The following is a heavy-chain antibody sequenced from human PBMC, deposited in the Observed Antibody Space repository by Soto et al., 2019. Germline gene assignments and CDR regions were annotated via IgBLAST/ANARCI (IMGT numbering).Heavy chain of an antibody. CDR3: GTISGPPA. J-gene: IGHJ5*02. CDR2: ISGSGGST. Sequence: EVQLLESGGGLVQPGGSLRLSCAASGFTLSSYAMSWVRQAPGKGLEWVSGISGSGGSTYYADSVKGRCTISRDNSKNTLYLQMHSLRADDTAAYYCGTISGPPAWGQGTLVTVSS. CDR1: GFTLSSYA. V-gene: IGHV3-23*01. D-gene: IGHD3-3*01.